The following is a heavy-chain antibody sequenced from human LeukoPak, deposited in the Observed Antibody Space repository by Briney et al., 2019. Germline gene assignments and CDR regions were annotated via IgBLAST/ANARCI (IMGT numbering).Heavy chain of an antibody. CDR2: IIPIFGTA. V-gene: IGHV1-69*13. CDR1: GGTFSSYA. J-gene: IGHJ4*02. Sequence: SVKVFCKASGGTFSSYAISWVRQAPGQGLEWMGGIIPIFGTANYAQKFQGRVTITADESTSTAYMELSSLRSEDTAVYYCASSPVYDSSGYSRYWGQGTLVTVSS. D-gene: IGHD3-22*01. CDR3: ASSPVYDSSGYSRY.